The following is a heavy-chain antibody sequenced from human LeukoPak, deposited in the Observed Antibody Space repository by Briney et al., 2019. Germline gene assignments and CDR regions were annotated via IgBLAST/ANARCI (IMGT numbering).Heavy chain of an antibody. J-gene: IGHJ4*02. CDR2: IYYSGST. CDR3: ARVRGYYDSSGYDY. V-gene: IGHV4-59*01. CDR1: GASISSYY. D-gene: IGHD3-22*01. Sequence: SETLSLTCTVSGASISSYYWSWIRQPPGKGLEWIGYIYYSGSTNYNPALKSRVTISEDTSKNQISLKLSSVTAADTAVYYCARVRGYYDSSGYDYWGQGTLVTVSP.